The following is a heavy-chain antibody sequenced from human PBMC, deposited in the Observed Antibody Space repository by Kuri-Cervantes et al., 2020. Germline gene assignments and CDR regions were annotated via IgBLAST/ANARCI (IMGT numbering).Heavy chain of an antibody. V-gene: IGHV3-13*01. J-gene: IGHJ5*02. CDR1: GFTFSSYD. CDR2: IGTAGDT. CDR3: AKDPHSGVGTTGTLYNLFDP. D-gene: IGHD1-1*01. Sequence: GESLKISCAASGFTFSSYDMHWVRQATGKGLEWVSAIGTAGDTYYPGSVKGRFTISRDTSKNTVYLQMNSLRDEDTAIYYCAKDPHSGVGTTGTLYNLFDPWGQGTLVTVSS.